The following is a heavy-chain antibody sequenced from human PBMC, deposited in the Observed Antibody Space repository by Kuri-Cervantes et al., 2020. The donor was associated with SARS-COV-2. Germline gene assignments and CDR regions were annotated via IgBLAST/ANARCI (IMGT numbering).Heavy chain of an antibody. CDR1: GFTVSSYA. CDR2: ISYDGSNK. CDR3: ARPYYYDSSGRDY. Sequence: LSLTCAASGFTVSSYAMHWVRQAPGKGLEWVALISYDGSNKYYADSVKGRFTISRDNSKNTLYLQMNSLRAEDTAVYYCARPYYYDSSGRDYWGRGTLVTVSS. D-gene: IGHD3-22*01. V-gene: IGHV3-30*03. J-gene: IGHJ4*02.